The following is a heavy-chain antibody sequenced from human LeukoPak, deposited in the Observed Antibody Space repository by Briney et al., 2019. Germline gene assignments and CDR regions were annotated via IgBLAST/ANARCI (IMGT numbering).Heavy chain of an antibody. V-gene: IGHV4-30-2*01. CDR1: GGSISSGGYS. J-gene: IGHJ4*02. D-gene: IGHD2-15*01. Sequence: PSQTLSLTCAVSGGSISSGGYSWSWLRQPPGKGLEWIGYIYHSGSTYYNPSLKSRVTISVDRSKNQFSLKLSSVTAADTAVYYCARGREGGYCSGGSCYGLDYWGQGTLVTVSS. CDR3: ARGREGGYCSGGSCYGLDY. CDR2: IYHSGST.